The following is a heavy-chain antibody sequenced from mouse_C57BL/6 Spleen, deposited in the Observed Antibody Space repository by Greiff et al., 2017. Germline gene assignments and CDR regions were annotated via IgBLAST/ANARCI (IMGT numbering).Heavy chain of an antibody. V-gene: IGHV1-82*01. Sequence: VQLQQSGPELVKPGASVKISCKASGYAFSSSWMNWVKQRPGKGLEWIGRIYPGDGDTNYNGKFKGKATLTADKSSSTAYMQLGSLTSEDSAVYFCATPTRHYYGRNYDYFDYWGQGTTLTVSS. J-gene: IGHJ2*01. CDR1: GYAFSSSW. CDR2: IYPGDGDT. CDR3: ATPTRHYYGRNYDYFDY. D-gene: IGHD1-1*01.